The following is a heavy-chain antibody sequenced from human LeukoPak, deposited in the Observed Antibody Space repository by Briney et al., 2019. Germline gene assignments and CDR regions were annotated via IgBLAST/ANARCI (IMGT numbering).Heavy chain of an antibody. CDR3: ARGNVQLWPLGKNWYFDL. CDR2: MNPNIGNT. V-gene: IGHV1-8*01. CDR1: VDTFTSYV. J-gene: IGHJ2*01. D-gene: IGHD5-18*01. Sequence: ASAKVSRMAPVDTFTSYVNYRGPAAPGARAGWWWQMNPNIGNTGYDQNFQGRVTMTRNTSISTAYMELSSLRSEDTPVYYCARGNVQLWPLGKNWYFDLWGRGTLVTVSS.